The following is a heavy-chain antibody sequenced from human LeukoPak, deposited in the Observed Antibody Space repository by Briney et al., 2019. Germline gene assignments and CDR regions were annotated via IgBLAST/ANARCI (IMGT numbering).Heavy chain of an antibody. CDR3: VRGSPRADY. V-gene: IGHV4-59*01. J-gene: IGHJ4*02. CDR1: GGSISSYY. Sequence: SETLSLTCTVSGGSISSYYWSWIRQPPGKGLEWIGYIYYTGGTNYNPSLKSRVTISVDTSKNQFSLKLTSVTAADTAVYYCVRGSPRADYWGQGTLVTVSS. CDR2: IYYTGGT.